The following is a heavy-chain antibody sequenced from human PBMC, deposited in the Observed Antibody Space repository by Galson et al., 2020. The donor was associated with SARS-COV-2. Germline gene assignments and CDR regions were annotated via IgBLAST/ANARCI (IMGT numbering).Heavy chain of an antibody. CDR2: VSYDETKK. V-gene: IGHV3-30*03. CDR1: GFTFSNYD. D-gene: IGHD5-18*01. CDR3: ARAKYGDAYGYIPFDY. J-gene: IGHJ4*02. Sequence: GESLKISCAASGFTFSNYDMHWVRQAPGKGLEWVAVVSYDETKKNYAGSVEGRFTISRDNSKNTLYLHLSSLRPEDTAVYYCARAKYGDAYGYIPFDYWGQGTLMTVSP.